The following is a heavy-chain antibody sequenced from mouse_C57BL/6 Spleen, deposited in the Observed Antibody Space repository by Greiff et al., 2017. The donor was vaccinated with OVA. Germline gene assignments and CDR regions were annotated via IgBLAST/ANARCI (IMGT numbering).Heavy chain of an antibody. CDR1: GFSLSTSGMG. D-gene: IGHD4-1*01. V-gene: IGHV8-12*01. CDR3: ANWDGYFDV. Sequence: QVTLKESGPGILQSSQTLSLTCSFSGFSLSTSGMGVSWIRQPSGKGLEWLAHIYWDDDKRYNPSLKSRLTISKDTSRNQVFLKITSVDTADTATYYCANWDGYFDVWGTGTTVTVSS. J-gene: IGHJ1*03. CDR2: IYWDDDK.